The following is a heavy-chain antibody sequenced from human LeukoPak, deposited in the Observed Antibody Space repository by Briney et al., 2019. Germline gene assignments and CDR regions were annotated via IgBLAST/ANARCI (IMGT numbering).Heavy chain of an antibody. CDR1: GFTFSSYA. CDR3: ARSPTYPYESGGYYVPYYFDF. D-gene: IGHD3-22*01. J-gene: IGHJ4*02. Sequence: GGSLRLSCAASGFTFSSYAMSWVRQAPGKGLEWVSAISGSGGSTYYADSVKGRFAISRDNSKNTLYLQMNSLRAEDTAVYYCARSPTYPYESGGYYVPYYFDFWGQGTLVTVSS. CDR2: ISGSGGST. V-gene: IGHV3-23*01.